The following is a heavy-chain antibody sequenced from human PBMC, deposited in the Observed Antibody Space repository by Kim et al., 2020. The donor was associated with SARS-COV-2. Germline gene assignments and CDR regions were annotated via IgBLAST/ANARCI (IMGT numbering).Heavy chain of an antibody. V-gene: IGHV3-74*01. D-gene: IGHD3-16*01. CDR2: LDPDGSST. Sequence: GGSLRLSCAASGFTFTNYWMHWVRQAPGRGLVWVSHLDPDGSSTIYADSVKGRFTISRDNAKNTLYLQMNSLRVEDTAVYYCTRDLPCYGDVWGRGTLVTVSS. J-gene: IGHJ4*02. CDR3: TRDLPCYGDV. CDR1: GFTFTNYW.